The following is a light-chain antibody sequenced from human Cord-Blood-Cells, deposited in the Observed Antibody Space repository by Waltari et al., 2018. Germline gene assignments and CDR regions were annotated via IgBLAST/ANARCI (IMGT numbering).Light chain of an antibody. J-gene: IGLJ1*01. CDR2: DVS. V-gene: IGLV2-11*01. Sequence: QSALTQPRSVSGSPGQSVTISCTGTSSDVGGYNYVSWYQQHPGKAPTLMIYDVSKRPSGVPDRFSGSKSGNTASLTISGLQAEDEADYYCCSYAGSYTLYVFGTGTMVTVL. CDR3: CSYAGSYTLYV. CDR1: SSDVGGYNY.